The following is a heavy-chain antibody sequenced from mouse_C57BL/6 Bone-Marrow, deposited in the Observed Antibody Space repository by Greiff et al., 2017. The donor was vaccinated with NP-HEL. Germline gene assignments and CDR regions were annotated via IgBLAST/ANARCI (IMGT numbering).Heavy chain of an antibody. CDR2: IYPGGGYT. V-gene: IGHV1-63*01. CDR1: GYTFPNYW. Sequence: VQLQQSGAELVRPGTSVKMSCKASGYTFPNYWIGWAKQRPGHGLEWIGDIYPGGGYTNYNEKFKGKATLTADKSSSTAYMQFSSLTSEDSAIYYCAGYYGHYYAMDYWGQGTSVTVSS. J-gene: IGHJ4*01. D-gene: IGHD1-1*02. CDR3: AGYYGHYYAMDY.